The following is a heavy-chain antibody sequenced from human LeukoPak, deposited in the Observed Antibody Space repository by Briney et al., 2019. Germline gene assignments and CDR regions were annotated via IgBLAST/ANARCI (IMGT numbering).Heavy chain of an antibody. CDR3: ARDGGQWLVPDAFDI. V-gene: IGHV4-38-2*02. Sequence: PSETLSLTCGVSGDSISSGDYWGWIRQPTGKGLEWSGSIHHSGSTYYSVSLKTRVTISVDTSSNHFSLKLSSVTAADTAVYYCARDGGQWLVPDAFDIWGQGTMVTVSS. CDR1: GDSISSGDY. D-gene: IGHD6-19*01. J-gene: IGHJ3*02. CDR2: IHHSGST.